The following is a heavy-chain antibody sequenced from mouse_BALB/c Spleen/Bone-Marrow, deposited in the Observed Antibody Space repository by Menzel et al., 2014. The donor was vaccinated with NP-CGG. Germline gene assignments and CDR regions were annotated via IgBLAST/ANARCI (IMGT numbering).Heavy chain of an antibody. J-gene: IGHJ2*01. Sequence: QVHVKQSGAELVRPGASVKLSCKASGYTFTSYWMNWVKQRPEQGLEWIGRIDPYDSETHYNQKFKDKAILTVDKSSSTAYMQLSSLTSEDSAVYYCARGATVVARYFDSWGQGTTLTVSS. CDR1: GYTFTSYW. CDR3: ARGATVVARYFDS. CDR2: IDPYDSET. D-gene: IGHD1-1*01. V-gene: IGHV1-52*01.